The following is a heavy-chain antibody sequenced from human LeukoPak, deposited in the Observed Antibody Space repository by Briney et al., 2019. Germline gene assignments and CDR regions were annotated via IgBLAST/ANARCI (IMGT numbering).Heavy chain of an antibody. D-gene: IGHD5-18*01. J-gene: IGHJ4*02. CDR3: AKLRGYSYHECFDY. CDR1: GFTSSSYA. V-gene: IGHV3-23*01. Sequence: PGGSLRLSCAASGFTSSSYAMSWVRQAPGKGLEWVSAISGSGGSTYYADSVKGRFTISRDNSKNTLYLQMNSLRAEDTAVYYCAKLRGYSYHECFDYWGQGTLVTVSS. CDR2: ISGSGGST.